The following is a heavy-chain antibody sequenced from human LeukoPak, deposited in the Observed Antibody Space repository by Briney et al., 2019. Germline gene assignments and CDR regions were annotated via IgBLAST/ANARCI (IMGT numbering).Heavy chain of an antibody. D-gene: IGHD6-6*01. J-gene: IGHJ6*02. CDR1: GFTFSSYW. Sequence: GGSLRLSCAASGFTFSSYWMSWVRQAPGKGLEWVANIKQDGSEKYYVNSVKGRFTISRDNAKNSLYLQMNSLRAEDTAVYYCARWGIQDSSSSRVYYYYGMDVWGQGTTVTVSS. V-gene: IGHV3-7*01. CDR2: IKQDGSEK. CDR3: ARWGIQDSSSSRVYYYYGMDV.